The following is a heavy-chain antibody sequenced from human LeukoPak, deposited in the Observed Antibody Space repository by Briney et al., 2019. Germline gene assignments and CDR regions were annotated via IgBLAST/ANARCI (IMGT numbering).Heavy chain of an antibody. CDR3: TTDPRY. CDR2: IKSKRDGGAT. Sequence: GGSLRLSCSSSGLTFRDKWMSWVRQSPGKGLEWLGRIKSKRDGGATEYVESVIGRFIISRDDSKETLYLHMNSLKTDDTAMYFCTTDPRYWGQGTLVTVSS. V-gene: IGHV3-15*01. J-gene: IGHJ4*02. CDR1: GLTFRDKW.